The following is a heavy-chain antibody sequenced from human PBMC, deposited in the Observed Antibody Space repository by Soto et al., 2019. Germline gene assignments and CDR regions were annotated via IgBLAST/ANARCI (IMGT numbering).Heavy chain of an antibody. CDR3: GRDCAQWDQGCLDY. CDR2: INANTGAT. Sequence: QVRLVQSGAEVGQPGASVKVSCKASGHTSRNNGISWVRQAPGQGLEWMGFINANTGATNYARKFRGRLTLTTDTFTRTVAMELRSLRSDDAAVYYCGRDCAQWDQGCLDYWGQGPLVTVSS. J-gene: IGHJ4*02. D-gene: IGHD1-26*01. CDR1: GHTSRNNG. V-gene: IGHV1-18*01.